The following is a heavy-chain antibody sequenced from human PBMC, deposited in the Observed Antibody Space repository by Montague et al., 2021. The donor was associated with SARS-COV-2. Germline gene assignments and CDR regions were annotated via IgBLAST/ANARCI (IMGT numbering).Heavy chain of an antibody. CDR3: ATQAGGFTSGSLDY. CDR2: IHHSGST. J-gene: IGHJ4*02. V-gene: IGHV4-61*05. CDR1: GGSITYSSYY. D-gene: IGHD6-13*01. Sequence: SETLSLTCTMSGGSITYSSYYWGWIRLPPGKGLEWIGYIHHSGSTKYXXXLQSRVTMSLDTSRNQLSLKPSSVTAADTAIYYCATQAGGFTSGSLDYWGQGTLVTVSS.